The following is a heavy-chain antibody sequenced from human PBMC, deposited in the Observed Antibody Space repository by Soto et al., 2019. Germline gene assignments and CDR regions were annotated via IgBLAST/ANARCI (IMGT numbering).Heavy chain of an antibody. D-gene: IGHD2-2*01. J-gene: IGHJ6*03. CDR2: IYYSGST. Sequence: SETLSLTCTVSGGSISSGGYYWSWIRQHPGKGLEWIGYIYYSGSTYYNPSLKSRVTISVDTSKNQFSLKLSSVTAADTAVYYCARAAHCSSTSCPSYYYYMDVWGKGTTVTVSS. V-gene: IGHV4-31*03. CDR1: GGSISSGGYY. CDR3: ARAAHCSSTSCPSYYYYMDV.